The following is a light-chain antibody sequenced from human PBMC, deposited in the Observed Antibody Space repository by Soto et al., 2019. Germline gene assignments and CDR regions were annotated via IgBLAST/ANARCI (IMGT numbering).Light chain of an antibody. V-gene: IGKV3-20*01. CDR2: GAS. CDR3: QQYDSSPLT. Sequence: EIVLTQSPGTLSLSPGERATLSCRASQSVSSSFLARYQQKPGQAPRLLIYGASSRATGIPDRFSGSGSGTDFTLTISRLEPEDFAVYYCQQYDSSPLTFRGRTKVEIK. J-gene: IGKJ4*01. CDR1: QSVSSSF.